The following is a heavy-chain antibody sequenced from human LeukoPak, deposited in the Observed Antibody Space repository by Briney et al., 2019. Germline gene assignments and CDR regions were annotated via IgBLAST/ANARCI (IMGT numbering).Heavy chain of an antibody. CDR2: IRQDGGET. CDR3: AKVHTYYDSSGYFDY. Sequence: PGGSLRLSCEASGLTFSRDWMGWVRQAPGKGLEWVANIRQDGGETYYGDSVKGRFIISRDNAKNSLFLQMNSLRAEDTAVYYCAKVHTYYDSSGYFDYWGQGTLVTVSS. V-gene: IGHV3-7*01. J-gene: IGHJ4*02. CDR1: GLTFSRDW. D-gene: IGHD3-22*01.